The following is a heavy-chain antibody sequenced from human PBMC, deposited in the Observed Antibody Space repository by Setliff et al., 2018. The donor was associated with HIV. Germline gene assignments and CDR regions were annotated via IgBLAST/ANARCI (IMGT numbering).Heavy chain of an antibody. CDR3: ARIFGDQGYYYGMDV. J-gene: IGHJ6*02. V-gene: IGHV4-39*07. Sequence: SETLSLTCTVSGGSIRSSSYYWGWIRQPPGKGLEWIGSIYYSGSTNYNPSLKSRVTISVDTSKNQFSLKLSSVIAADTAVYYCARIFGDQGYYYGMDVWGQGTTVTVSS. CDR1: GGSIRSSSYY. CDR2: IYYSGST. D-gene: IGHD3-3*01.